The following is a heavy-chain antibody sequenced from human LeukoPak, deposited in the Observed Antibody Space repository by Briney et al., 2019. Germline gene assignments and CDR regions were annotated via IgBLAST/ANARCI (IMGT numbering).Heavy chain of an antibody. J-gene: IGHJ4*02. CDR1: GFTFSSYA. CDR3: ARAGSPNYYDSSGYYPTNFDY. V-gene: IGHV3-23*01. CDR2: ISGRGGST. Sequence: GGSLRLSCAASGFTFSSYAMSWVRQAPGKGLEGVSAISGRGGSTYYADSVKGRFTISRDNSKNTLYLQMNSLRAEDTAVYYCARAGSPNYYDSSGYYPTNFDYWGQGTLVTVSS. D-gene: IGHD3-22*01.